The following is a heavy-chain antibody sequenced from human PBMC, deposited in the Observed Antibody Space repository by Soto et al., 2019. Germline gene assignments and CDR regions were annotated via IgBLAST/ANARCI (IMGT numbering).Heavy chain of an antibody. Sequence: QVQLQESGPGLVKPSQTLSLTCTVSGSPINSGGYYWTWIRQPPGKGVELIGYIHYSGRTFYNPSLESRVIISVDTSQNQFSLKLRSVTAADTAVYYCARFSPPGYYYMDVWGKGTSVTVAS. CDR2: IHYSGRT. CDR1: GSPINSGGYY. CDR3: ARFSPPGYYYMDV. J-gene: IGHJ6*03. V-gene: IGHV4-31*03.